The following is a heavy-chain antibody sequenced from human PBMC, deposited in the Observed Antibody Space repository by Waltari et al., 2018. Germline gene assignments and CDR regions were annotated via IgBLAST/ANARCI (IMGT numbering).Heavy chain of an antibody. CDR3: AKDSELYSSSIFAFDI. D-gene: IGHD6-6*01. CDR1: GFTFSSYA. CDR2: ISGSGGST. Sequence: EVQLLESGGGLVRPGGSLRLSCAASGFTFSSYAMSWVRQAPGKGLEWVSAISGSGGSTYYADSVKGRFTISRDNSKNTLYLQMNSLRAEDTAVYYCAKDSELYSSSIFAFDIWGQGTMVTVSS. V-gene: IGHV3-23*01. J-gene: IGHJ3*02.